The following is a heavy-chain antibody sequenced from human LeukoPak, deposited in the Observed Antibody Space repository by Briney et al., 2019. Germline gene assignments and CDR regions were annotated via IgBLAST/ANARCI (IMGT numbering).Heavy chain of an antibody. CDR2: IIPIFGTA. J-gene: IGHJ4*02. Sequence: SVKVSCKASGGTFSSYAISWVRQAPGQGLEWMGGIIPIFGTANYAQKFQGRATITADESTSTAYMELSSLRSEDTAVYYCASGGGFGELQVDYWGQGTLVTVSS. CDR1: GGTFSSYA. V-gene: IGHV1-69*13. CDR3: ASGGGFGELQVDY. D-gene: IGHD3-10*01.